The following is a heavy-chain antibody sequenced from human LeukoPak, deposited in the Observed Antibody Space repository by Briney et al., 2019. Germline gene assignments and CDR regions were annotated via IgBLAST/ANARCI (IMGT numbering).Heavy chain of an antibody. D-gene: IGHD1-1*01. CDR3: ARDLLQLELRLDWFDP. CDR1: GFTFSDYA. Sequence: PGRSPRLSCAASGFTFSDYAMHWVRQAPGKGLEWVAVISYDGSNKYYADSVKGRFTISRDNSKNTLYLQMNSLRAEDTAVYYCARDLLQLELRLDWFDPWGQGTLVTVSS. V-gene: IGHV3-30-3*01. J-gene: IGHJ5*02. CDR2: ISYDGSNK.